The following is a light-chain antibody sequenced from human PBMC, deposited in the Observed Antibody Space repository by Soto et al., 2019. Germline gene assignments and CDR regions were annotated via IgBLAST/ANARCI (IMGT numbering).Light chain of an antibody. J-gene: IGKJ1*01. Sequence: DIQMTQSPSSLSASVGDRVTITCRASQGINNYLARYQQKPVKVPTLLIYASSTLHSVVPSRFSGSGSGTDFTLTISSVQPEDVATYYCQKYNSAPWTVGPGTKVEIK. V-gene: IGKV1-27*01. CDR3: QKYNSAPWT. CDR2: ASS. CDR1: QGINNY.